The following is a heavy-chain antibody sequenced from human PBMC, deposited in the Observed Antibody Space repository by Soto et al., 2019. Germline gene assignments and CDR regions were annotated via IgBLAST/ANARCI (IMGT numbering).Heavy chain of an antibody. CDR3: ARVWVSSSSGYYYGMDV. Sequence: PGGSLRLSCAASGFTFSSYWMHWVRQAPGKGLVWVSRINSDGSSTSYADSVKGRFTISRDNAKNTLYLQMNSLRAEDTAVYYCARVWVSSSSGYYYGMDVWGQGTTVTVSS. CDR2: INSDGSST. D-gene: IGHD6-6*01. J-gene: IGHJ6*02. V-gene: IGHV3-74*01. CDR1: GFTFSSYW.